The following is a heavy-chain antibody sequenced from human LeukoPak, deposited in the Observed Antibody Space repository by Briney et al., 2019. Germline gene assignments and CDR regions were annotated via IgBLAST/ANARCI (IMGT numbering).Heavy chain of an antibody. CDR2: ISSSGSTI. CDR1: GFTFSSYE. V-gene: IGHV3-48*03. Sequence: PGGSLRLSCAASGFTFSSYEMNWVRQAPGKGLEWVSYISSSGSTIYYADSVKGRFTISRDNAENSLYLQMNSLRAEDTAVYYCARKYYYYYGMDVWGQGTTVTVSS. CDR3: ARKYYYYYGMDV. J-gene: IGHJ6*02.